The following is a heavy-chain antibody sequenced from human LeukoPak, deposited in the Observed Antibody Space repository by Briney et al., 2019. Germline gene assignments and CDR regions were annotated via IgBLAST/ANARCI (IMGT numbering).Heavy chain of an antibody. CDR1: GYTFTTYY. V-gene: IGHV1-18*01. Sequence: ASVKVSCKASGYTFTTYYISWVRQAPGQGLEWMGWISAYNGNTNYAQKFQGRVTMTEDTSTDTAYMELSSLRSEDTAVYYCATVSPVAGTSNYFDYWGQRTLVTVSS. CDR2: ISAYNGNT. D-gene: IGHD6-19*01. CDR3: ATVSPVAGTSNYFDY. J-gene: IGHJ4*02.